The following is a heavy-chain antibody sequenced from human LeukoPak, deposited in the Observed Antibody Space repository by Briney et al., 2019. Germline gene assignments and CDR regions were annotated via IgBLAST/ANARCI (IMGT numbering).Heavy chain of an antibody. CDR2: IKQDGSEK. J-gene: IGHJ5*02. CDR3: ARDWDYGSGSYRYNWFDP. Sequence: PGGSLRLSCAASGFTFSSYSMNWVRQAPGKGLEWVANIKQDGSEKYYVDSVKGRFTISRDSAKNSLYLQMNSLRAEDTAVYYCARDWDYGSGSYRYNWFDPWGQGTLVTVSS. D-gene: IGHD3-16*02. CDR1: GFTFSSYS. V-gene: IGHV3-7*03.